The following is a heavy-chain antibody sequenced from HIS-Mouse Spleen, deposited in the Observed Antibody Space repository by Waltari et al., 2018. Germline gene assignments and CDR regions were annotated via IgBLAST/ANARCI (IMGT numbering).Heavy chain of an antibody. CDR1: GGSISSYY. CDR2: IYTSGST. V-gene: IGHV4-4*07. D-gene: IGHD6-13*01. Sequence: QVQLQESGPGLVKPSETLSLTCTVSGGSISSYYWSWIRQPAGKGLEWIGRIYTSGSTHHNPSLKSRVTMSVDTSKNQFSLKLSSVTAADTAVYYCAREIPYSSSWYDWYFDLWGRGTLVTVSS. J-gene: IGHJ2*01. CDR3: AREIPYSSSWYDWYFDL.